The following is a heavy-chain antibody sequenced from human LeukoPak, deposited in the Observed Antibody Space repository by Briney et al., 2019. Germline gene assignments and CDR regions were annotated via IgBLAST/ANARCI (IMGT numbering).Heavy chain of an antibody. CDR1: GFTFSNYD. V-gene: IGHV3-48*03. Sequence: PGGSLRLSCVASGFTFSNYDMNWVRQAPGKGLEWVSYISSSGSTIYYADSVKGRFTISRDNAKNSLYLQMNSLRAEDTAVYYCASSSGSYYGGFDYWGQGTLVTVSS. J-gene: IGHJ4*02. D-gene: IGHD1-26*01. CDR3: ASSSGSYYGGFDY. CDR2: ISSSGSTI.